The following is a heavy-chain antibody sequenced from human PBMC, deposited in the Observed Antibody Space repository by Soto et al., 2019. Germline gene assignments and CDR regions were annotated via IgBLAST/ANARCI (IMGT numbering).Heavy chain of an antibody. CDR3: ARDVRGNYYYYGMDV. Sequence: GVSLRLSCAASGFTFSSYSMNWVRQAPGKGLEWVSSISSSSSYIYYADSVKGRFTISRDNAKNSLYLQMNSLRAEDTAVYYCARDVRGNYYYYGMDVWGQGTTVTVSS. CDR1: GFTFSSYS. V-gene: IGHV3-21*01. CDR2: ISSSSSYI. J-gene: IGHJ6*02.